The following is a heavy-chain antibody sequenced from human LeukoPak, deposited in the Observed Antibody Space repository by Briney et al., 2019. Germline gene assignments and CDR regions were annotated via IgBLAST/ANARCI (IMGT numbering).Heavy chain of an antibody. CDR2: ISAYSGNT. Sequence: GASVKVSCKASGYTFTRYSINWVRQAPGQGLEWMGWISAYSGNTKYAQKVQGRVTMTTDTSTSTAYMELRSLRSDDTAVYYCARGLGGSGSYFLTFDYWGQGTLVTVSS. CDR1: GYTFTRYS. J-gene: IGHJ4*02. V-gene: IGHV1-18*01. CDR3: ARGLGGSGSYFLTFDY. D-gene: IGHD1-26*01.